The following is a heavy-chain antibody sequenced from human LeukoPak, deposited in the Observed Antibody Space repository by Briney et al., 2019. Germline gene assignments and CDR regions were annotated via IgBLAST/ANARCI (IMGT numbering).Heavy chain of an antibody. CDR1: GGSISSSSYY. J-gene: IGHJ4*02. V-gene: IGHV4-39*07. CDR2: IYYSGST. CDR3: AGDSGYVDSAGDY. D-gene: IGHD5-12*01. Sequence: SETLSLTCTVSGGSISSSSYYWGWIRQPPGKGLEWIGSIYYSGSTYYNPSLKSRVTISVDTSKNQFSLKLSSVTAADTAVYYCAGDSGYVDSAGDYWGQGTLVTVSS.